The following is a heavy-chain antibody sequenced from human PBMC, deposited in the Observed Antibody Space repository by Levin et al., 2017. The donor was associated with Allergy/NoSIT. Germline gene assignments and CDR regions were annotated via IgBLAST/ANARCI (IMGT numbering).Heavy chain of an antibody. J-gene: IGHJ3*02. D-gene: IGHD3-10*01. Sequence: GGSLRLSCAASGFTFSSYSMNWVRQAPGKGLEWISYISSSSSTIYYADSVKGRFTISRDNAKISLYLQMNSLRAEDTAVYYCARLNDYGSGSYRNAFDIWGQGTMVTVSS. CDR2: ISSSSSTI. V-gene: IGHV3-48*04. CDR1: GFTFSSYS. CDR3: ARLNDYGSGSYRNAFDI.